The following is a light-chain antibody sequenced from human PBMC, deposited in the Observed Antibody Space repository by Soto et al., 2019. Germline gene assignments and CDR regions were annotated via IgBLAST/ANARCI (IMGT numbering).Light chain of an antibody. CDR3: QQYNSYSWT. V-gene: IGKV1-5*03. CDR1: QSISSW. Sequence: DIQMTPSPSTLSASVGDRVTITCRASQSISSWLAWYQQKPGKAPKLLIYKASSLESGVPSRFSGSGSGTEFTLTISSLQPDDFATYYCQQYNSYSWTFAQGTKVDI. CDR2: KAS. J-gene: IGKJ1*01.